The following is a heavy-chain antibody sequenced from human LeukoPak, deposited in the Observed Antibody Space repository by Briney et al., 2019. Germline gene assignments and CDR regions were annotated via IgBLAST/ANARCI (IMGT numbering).Heavy chain of an antibody. J-gene: IGHJ4*02. Sequence: GGSLRLSCGAFGFTFSRYGMHWVRQAPGKGLEWVAYIRKDGSDKYYADSVKGRFTISRGSSKNMVYLQTNTLTDKDTAVYYCAKDSNWAFDYWGQGTLVSVSS. V-gene: IGHV3-30*02. CDR3: AKDSNWAFDY. CDR1: GFTFSRYG. CDR2: IRKDGSDK. D-gene: IGHD7-27*01.